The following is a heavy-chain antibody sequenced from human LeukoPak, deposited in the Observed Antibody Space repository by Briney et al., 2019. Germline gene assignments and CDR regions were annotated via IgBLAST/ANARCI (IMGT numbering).Heavy chain of an antibody. J-gene: IGHJ4*02. D-gene: IGHD6-6*01. Sequence: GGSLRLSCAASGFSVSSNYMSWVRQAPGKGLEWVSAISGSGGSTYYADSVKGRFTISRDNSKNTLYLQMNSLRAEDTAVYYCAKVYSSSIRRPYFDYWGQGTLVTVSS. CDR1: GFSVSSNY. V-gene: IGHV3-23*01. CDR2: ISGSGGST. CDR3: AKVYSSSIRRPYFDY.